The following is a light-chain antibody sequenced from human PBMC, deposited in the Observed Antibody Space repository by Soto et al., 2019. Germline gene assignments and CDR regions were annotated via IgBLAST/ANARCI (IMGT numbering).Light chain of an antibody. CDR2: NAS. CDR3: QQYSSSQGWT. V-gene: IGKV3-20*01. CDR1: QSVRTTY. J-gene: IGKJ1*01. Sequence: IVLTQSPGTLSLSPGDRATLSCRASQSVRTTYLAWYQQKPGQAPRLLIYNASNRTTSIPDRFSGSGSGTDFTLTIDRLEPADFAVYFCQQYSSSQGWTFGQGTKVDI.